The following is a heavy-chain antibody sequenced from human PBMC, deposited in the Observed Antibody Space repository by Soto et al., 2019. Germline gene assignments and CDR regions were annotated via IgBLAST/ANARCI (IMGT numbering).Heavy chain of an antibody. CDR3: ARDLPVLRYFDWYSQPPGY. V-gene: IGHV3-30-3*01. D-gene: IGHD3-9*01. J-gene: IGHJ4*02. CDR2: ISYDGSNK. Sequence: GGSLRLSCAASGFTFSSYGMHWVRQAPGKGLEWVAVISYDGSNKYYADSVKGRFTISRDNSKNTLYLQMNSLRAEDTAVYYCARDLPVLRYFDWYSQPPGYWGQGTLVTVSS. CDR1: GFTFSSYG.